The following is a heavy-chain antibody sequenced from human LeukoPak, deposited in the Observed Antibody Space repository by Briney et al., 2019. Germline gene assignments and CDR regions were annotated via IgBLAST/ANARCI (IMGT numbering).Heavy chain of an antibody. Sequence: GASVKVSCKVSGYTLTELSMHWVRQAPGKGLEWMGGFDPEDGETIYAQKFQGRVTMTEDTSTDTANMELSSLRSEDTAVYYCATALAAAGHNWFDPWGQGTLVTVSS. D-gene: IGHD6-13*01. V-gene: IGHV1-24*01. CDR2: FDPEDGET. CDR3: ATALAAAGHNWFDP. J-gene: IGHJ5*02. CDR1: GYTLTELS.